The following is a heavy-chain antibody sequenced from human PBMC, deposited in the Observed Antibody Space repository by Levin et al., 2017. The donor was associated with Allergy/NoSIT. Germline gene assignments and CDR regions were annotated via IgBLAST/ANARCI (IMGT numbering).Heavy chain of an antibody. Sequence: GGSLRLSCTGAGFTFGDYAMSWVRQAPGKGLEWVGFIRNKAHGGTTEYAASVKGRLTISRDDSKSIAYLQMNSLKTEDTAVYFCARGGPPNYDYNWGSYRDGYSDYWGQGTLVTVSS. V-gene: IGHV3-49*04. CDR2: IRNKAHGGTT. D-gene: IGHD3-16*02. CDR3: ARGGPPNYDYNWGSYRDGYSDY. J-gene: IGHJ4*02. CDR1: GFTFGDYA.